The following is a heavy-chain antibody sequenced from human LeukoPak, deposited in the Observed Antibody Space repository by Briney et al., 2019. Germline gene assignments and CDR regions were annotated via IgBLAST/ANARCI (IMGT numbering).Heavy chain of an antibody. CDR3: AKHRGHDSSCYYYVGMIAYHYGMDV. CDR2: VRGRGGST. J-gene: IGHJ6*02. Sequence: GRSLTLSYAASGFTYTSSAMSSVRHAPGKGLEWVPAVRGRGGSTYHADSLKGRLTISRDNSKSPLYLQMNSLKDHDTAVYYCAKHRGHDSSCYYYVGMIAYHYGMDVWGQGTTVTGS. D-gene: IGHD3-22*01. CDR1: GFTYTSSA. V-gene: IGHV3-23*01.